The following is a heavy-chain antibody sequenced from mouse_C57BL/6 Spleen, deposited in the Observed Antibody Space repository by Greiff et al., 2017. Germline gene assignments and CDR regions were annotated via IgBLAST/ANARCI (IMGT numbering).Heavy chain of an antibody. CDR2: IRSKSNNYAT. CDR3: VRHQHYYGSSYDAMDY. CDR1: GFSFNTYA. D-gene: IGHD1-1*01. V-gene: IGHV10-1*01. Sequence: EVMLVESGGGLVQPKGSLKLSCAASGFSFNTYAMNWVRQAPGKGLEWVARIRSKSNNYATYYADSVKDRFTISRDDSENMLYMQMNNLKTEDTDMYYGVRHQHYYGSSYDAMDYWGQGTSVTVSS. J-gene: IGHJ4*01.